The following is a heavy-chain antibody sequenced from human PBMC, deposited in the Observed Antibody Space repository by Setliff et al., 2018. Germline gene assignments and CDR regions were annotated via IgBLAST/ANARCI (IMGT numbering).Heavy chain of an antibody. CDR1: GYTFTSYA. Sequence: APVKVSCKASGYTFTSYALHWQRQAPGQRLEWMAYINGGNGTTHYSQKFRGRVTVTRDTSTSTAYMELRSLRSDDTAVYYCARDREYCSRTICYIDYWVQGALFTVSS. CDR3: ARDREYCSRTICYIDY. D-gene: IGHD2-2*02. J-gene: IGHJ4*02. V-gene: IGHV1-3*01. CDR2: INGGNGTT.